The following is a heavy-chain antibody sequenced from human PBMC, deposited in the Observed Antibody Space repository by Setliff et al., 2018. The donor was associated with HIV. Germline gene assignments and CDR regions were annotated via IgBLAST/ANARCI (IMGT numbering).Heavy chain of an antibody. D-gene: IGHD2-15*01. CDR1: GFTFSDYY. Sequence: GGSLRLSCAASGFTFSDYYMSWIRQAPGKGLEWVSYSSGSGNTIYYADSVKGRFTISRDNAKNSLYLQMNSLRAEDTAVYYCAESGSPSQRTYFQHWGQGTLVTVSS. CDR3: AESGSPSQRTYFQH. J-gene: IGHJ1*01. V-gene: IGHV3-11*04. CDR2: SSGSGNTI.